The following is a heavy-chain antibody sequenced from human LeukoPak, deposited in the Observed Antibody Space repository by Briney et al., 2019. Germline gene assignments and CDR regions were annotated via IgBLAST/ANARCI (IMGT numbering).Heavy chain of an antibody. CDR2: ISYDGSNK. V-gene: IGHV3-30*04. CDR1: GFTFSSYA. J-gene: IGHJ1*01. Sequence: PGGSLRLSCAASGFTFSSYAMHWVRQAPGKGLEWVAVISYDGSNKYYADSVKGRFTISRDNSKNTLYLQMNSLRAEDTAVYYCAKGWFQHWGQGTLVTVSS. CDR3: AKGWFQH.